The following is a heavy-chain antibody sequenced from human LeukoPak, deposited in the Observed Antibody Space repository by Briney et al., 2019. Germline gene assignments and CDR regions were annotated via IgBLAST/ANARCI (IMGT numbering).Heavy chain of an antibody. CDR3: GRGGTEAFDI. D-gene: IGHD1-1*01. J-gene: IGHJ3*02. CDR1: GFTFSTYA. Sequence: GGSLRLSCVASGFTFSTYAMNWVRQAPGKGLEWISYISSSGTTIYYADSMKGRFTISRDNAKNSLYLQMNSLRVEDTAVYYCGRGGTEAFDIWGQGTMVTVSS. V-gene: IGHV3-48*03. CDR2: ISSSGTTI.